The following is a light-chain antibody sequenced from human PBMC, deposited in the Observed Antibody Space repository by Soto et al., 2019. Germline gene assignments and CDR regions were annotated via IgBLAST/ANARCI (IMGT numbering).Light chain of an antibody. Sequence: EIVLTQSPGTLSLSPGERATLSCRASQSVSNNYLAWYQQKPGQAPRLLIYGASNRATGIPDRFSGSGSGTDFTLTISRLEPEDFAVYFCQQYGRSPWTFGQGTKVDIK. CDR2: GAS. J-gene: IGKJ1*01. V-gene: IGKV3-20*01. CDR3: QQYGRSPWT. CDR1: QSVSNNY.